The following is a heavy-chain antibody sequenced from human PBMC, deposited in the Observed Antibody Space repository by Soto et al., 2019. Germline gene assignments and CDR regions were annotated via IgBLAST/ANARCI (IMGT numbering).Heavy chain of an antibody. Sequence: QVQLVQSGAEVKKPGASVKVSCKASGYSFTSYDINWVRQATGQGLEWMGWMNPNSGNAGYAQKFQGRVTMTRNTSISTAYMELSSLRSEDTAVYYCARVSMGSSSEDFQHWGQGTLVTVSS. CDR3: ARVSMGSSSEDFQH. CDR2: MNPNSGNA. V-gene: IGHV1-8*01. J-gene: IGHJ1*01. D-gene: IGHD6-6*01. CDR1: GYSFTSYD.